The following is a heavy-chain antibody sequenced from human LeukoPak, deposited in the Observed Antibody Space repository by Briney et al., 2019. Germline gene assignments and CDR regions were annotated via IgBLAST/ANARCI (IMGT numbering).Heavy chain of an antibody. CDR2: INPNSGGT. CDR3: ARVRRYCSGGSCYFDY. Sequence: GASVKVSCKASGYTFTGYYMHWVRQAPGQGLEWMGWINPNSGGTNYAQKFQGRVTMTTDTSTSTAYMELRSLRSDDTAVYYCARVRRYCSGGSCYFDYWGQGTLVTVSS. CDR1: GYTFTGYY. D-gene: IGHD2-15*01. V-gene: IGHV1-2*02. J-gene: IGHJ4*02.